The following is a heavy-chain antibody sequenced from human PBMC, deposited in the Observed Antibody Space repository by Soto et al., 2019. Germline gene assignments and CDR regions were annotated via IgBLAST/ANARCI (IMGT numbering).Heavy chain of an antibody. D-gene: IGHD6-19*01. Sequence: GESLKISCKGSGYSFTSYWIGWVRQMPGKGLEWMGIIYPDDSDTKYSPSFQGRVTISADKSISTAYLQWSRLQASDTAMYYCEMMRQRSGWSACWAQGIQVTVSS. J-gene: IGHJ4*02. V-gene: IGHV5-51*01. CDR1: GYSFTSYW. CDR3: EMMRQRSGWSAC. CDR2: IYPDDSDT.